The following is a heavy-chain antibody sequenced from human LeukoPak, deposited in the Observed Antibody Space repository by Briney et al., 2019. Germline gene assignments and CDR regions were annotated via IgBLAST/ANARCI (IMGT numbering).Heavy chain of an antibody. CDR2: ISAYNGNT. V-gene: IGHV1-18*01. Sequence: GASVKVSCKASGYTFTSYGTSWVRQAPGQGLEWMGWISAYNGNTNYAQKLQGRVTMTTDTSTSTAYMELRSLRSDDTAVYYCARDLGIAAAGYYYYYGMDVWGQGTTVTVSS. CDR3: ARDLGIAAAGYYYYYGMDV. D-gene: IGHD6-13*01. CDR1: GYTFTSYG. J-gene: IGHJ6*02.